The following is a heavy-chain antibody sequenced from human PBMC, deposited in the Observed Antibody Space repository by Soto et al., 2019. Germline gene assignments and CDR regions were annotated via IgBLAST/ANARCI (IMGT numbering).Heavy chain of an antibody. CDR1: GFTFSSYA. V-gene: IGHV3-23*01. D-gene: IGHD4-17*01. CDR2: ISGSGGST. Sequence: SLTLSCAASGFTFSSYAMSWVRQAPGKGLEWVSAISGSGGSTYYADSVRGRFTISRDNSKNTLYLQMNSLRAEDTAVYYCAKDGLSTTIYYYYYMDVRAKRTTVTVSS. CDR3: AKDGLSTTIYYYYYMDV. J-gene: IGHJ6*03.